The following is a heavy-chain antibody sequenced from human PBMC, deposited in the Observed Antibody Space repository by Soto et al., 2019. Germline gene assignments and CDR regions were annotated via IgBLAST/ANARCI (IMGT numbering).Heavy chain of an antibody. CDR1: GGSFSGYY. Sequence: SETLSLTCAVYGGSFSGYYWSWIRQPPGKGLEWIGEINHSGSTNYNPSLKSRVTISVDTSKNQFSLKLSSVTAEDTAVYYCARDPHYGDEYWYFDLWGRGTLVTVSS. CDR3: ARDPHYGDEYWYFDL. V-gene: IGHV4-34*01. CDR2: INHSGST. D-gene: IGHD4-17*01. J-gene: IGHJ2*01.